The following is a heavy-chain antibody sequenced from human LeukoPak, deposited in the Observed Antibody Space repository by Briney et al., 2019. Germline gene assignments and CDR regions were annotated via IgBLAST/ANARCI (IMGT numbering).Heavy chain of an antibody. V-gene: IGHV3-23*01. J-gene: IGHJ4*02. Sequence: PGGSLRLSCAASVFTFSSYSMNWVRQAPGKGLEWVSAISGSGGSTYYADSVKGRFTISRDNSKNTLYLQMNSLRAEDTAVYYCAKDGTYDSQGPYYFDYWGQGTLVTVSS. CDR2: ISGSGGST. D-gene: IGHD3-3*01. CDR1: VFTFSSYS. CDR3: AKDGTYDSQGPYYFDY.